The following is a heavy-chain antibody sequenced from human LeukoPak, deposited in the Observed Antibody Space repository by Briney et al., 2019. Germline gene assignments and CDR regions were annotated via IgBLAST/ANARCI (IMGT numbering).Heavy chain of an antibody. J-gene: IGHJ5*02. CDR1: GFTVSSNY. CDR2: IYSGGST. Sequence: GGSLRLSCAASGFTVSSNYMSWVRQAPGKGLEWVSVIYSGGSTYYADSVKGRFTISRDNSKNTLYLQMDSLRAEDTAVYYCARDERWRGAETWGQGTLVTVSS. V-gene: IGHV3-66*01. D-gene: IGHD1-26*01. CDR3: ARDERWRGAET.